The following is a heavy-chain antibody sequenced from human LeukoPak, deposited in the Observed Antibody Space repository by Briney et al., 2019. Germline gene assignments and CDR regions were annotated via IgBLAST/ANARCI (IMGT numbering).Heavy chain of an antibody. CDR2: IYTSGST. D-gene: IGHD6-19*01. CDR1: GGSISSGSYY. CDR3: AREGVAGTA. Sequence: SQTLSLTCTVSGGSISSGSYYWSWIRQPAGKGLEWIGRIYTSGSTNYNSSLKSRVTISVDTSKNQFSLKLSSVTAADTAVYYCAREGVAGTAWGQGTLVTVSS. J-gene: IGHJ4*02. V-gene: IGHV4-61*02.